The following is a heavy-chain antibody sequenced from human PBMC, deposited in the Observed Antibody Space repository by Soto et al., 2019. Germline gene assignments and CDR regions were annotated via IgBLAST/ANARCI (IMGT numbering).Heavy chain of an antibody. D-gene: IGHD3-3*01. CDR1: GYSFTSSW. CDR3: ARRGRSDGAYYYGMDV. J-gene: IGHJ6*02. CDR2: IYPDDSAT. V-gene: IGHV5-51*01. Sequence: GESLKISCKGSGYSFTSSWIGWVRQMPGKGLEWMGIIYPDDSATRYSPSFQGQVTISADKSISTAYLQWSSLKASDTAMYYCARRGRSDGAYYYGMDVWGQGXTVTVSS.